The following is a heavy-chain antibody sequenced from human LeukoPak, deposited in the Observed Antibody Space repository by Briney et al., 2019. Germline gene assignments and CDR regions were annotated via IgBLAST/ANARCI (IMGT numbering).Heavy chain of an antibody. D-gene: IGHD2-8*01. J-gene: IGHJ6*02. CDR1: GYTFTSYG. Sequence: ASVKVSCKASGYTFTSYGISWVRQAPGQGLEWMGWISAYNGNTNYAQKLQGRVTMTTDTSTSTAYMELRSLRSDVTAVYYCARRGANTYCTNGVCYFGDYYYGMDVWGQGTTVTVSS. CDR2: ISAYNGNT. CDR3: ARRGANTYCTNGVCYFGDYYYGMDV. V-gene: IGHV1-18*01.